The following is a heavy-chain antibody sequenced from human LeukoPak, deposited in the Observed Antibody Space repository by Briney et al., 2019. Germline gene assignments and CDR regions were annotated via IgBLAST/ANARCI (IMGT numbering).Heavy chain of an antibody. CDR2: IYYSGTA. V-gene: IGHV4-31*03. J-gene: IGHJ4*02. Sequence: SETLSLTCTVSGGSISSSIYYWSWVRQHPEKGLEWIGYIYYSGTAYYNPSLKSRVTMSVDTSKNQFSLKLDSVTAADTAVYYCARFSNDHGVKFDYWGQGTLVTVSS. D-gene: IGHD4-17*01. CDR1: GGSISSSIYY. CDR3: ARFSNDHGVKFDY.